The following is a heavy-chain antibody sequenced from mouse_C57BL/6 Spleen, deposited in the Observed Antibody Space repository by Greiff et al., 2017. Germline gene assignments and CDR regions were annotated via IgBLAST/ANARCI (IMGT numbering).Heavy chain of an antibody. J-gene: IGHJ4*01. CDR2: IDPETGGT. V-gene: IGHV1-15*01. CDR3: TSPLYSNDAMDY. Sequence: SGAELVRPGASVTLSCKASGYTFTDYEMHWVKQTPVHGLEWIGAIDPETGGTAYNQKFKGKAILTADKSSSTAYMELRSLTSEDSAVYYCTSPLYSNDAMDYWGQGTSVTVSS. D-gene: IGHD2-5*01. CDR1: GYTFTDYE.